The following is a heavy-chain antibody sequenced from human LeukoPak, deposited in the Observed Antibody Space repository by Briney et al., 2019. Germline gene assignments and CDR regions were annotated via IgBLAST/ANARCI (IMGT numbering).Heavy chain of an antibody. V-gene: IGHV3-74*01. CDR2: INSDGSST. J-gene: IGHJ4*02. CDR3: AKGRVNTCYSAIDY. CDR1: GFTFSSYW. D-gene: IGHD2-21*02. Sequence: GGSLRLSCAASGFTFSSYWMHWVRQAPGKGLVWVSRINSDGSSTSYADSVKGRFTISRDNAKNTLYLQMNSLRAEDTAIYYCAKGRVNTCYSAIDYWGQGTLVTVSS.